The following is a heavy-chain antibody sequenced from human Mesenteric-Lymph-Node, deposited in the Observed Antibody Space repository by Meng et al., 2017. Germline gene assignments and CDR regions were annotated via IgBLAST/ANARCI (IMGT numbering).Heavy chain of an antibody. CDR2: INHSGST. D-gene: IGHD6-19*01. J-gene: IGHJ4*02. CDR1: VGSFSGHS. CDR3: ARGIAVAGYPF. V-gene: IGHV4-34*01. Sequence: QVQLQQWGAGQLKPSETLSLTCAVYVGSFSGHSWTGIRQSPGKGLEWIGDINHSGSTNYNPSLKSRVTISVDTSKNQFSLKLSSVTAADTAVYYCARGIAVAGYPFWGQGTLVTVSS.